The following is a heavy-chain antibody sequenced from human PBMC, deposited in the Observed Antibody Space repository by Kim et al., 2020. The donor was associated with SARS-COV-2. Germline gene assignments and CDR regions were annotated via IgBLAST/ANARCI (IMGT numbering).Heavy chain of an antibody. V-gene: IGHV1-69*01. D-gene: IGHD6-13*01. J-gene: IGHJ3*02. Sequence: KYQGRVTITANESTSTAYMELSSLRSEDTAVYYCAREEHSRSWGHDAFDIWGQGTMVTVSS. CDR3: AREEHSRSWGHDAFDI.